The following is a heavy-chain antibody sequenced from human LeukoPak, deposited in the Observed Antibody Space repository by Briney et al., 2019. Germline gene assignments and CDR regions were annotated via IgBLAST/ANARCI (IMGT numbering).Heavy chain of an antibody. J-gene: IGHJ4*02. V-gene: IGHV1-18*01. CDR2: IYSYNGNT. D-gene: IGHD4-17*01. CDR3: ARLKNYGDYGY. CDR1: VYTFTSYG. Sequence: ASVTVSCTASVYTFTSYGISWVRQAPGQGREWMGWIYSYNGNTNYAQKFQGRVIMTTDTSTSTAYMELRSLRSDDTAVYYCARLKNYGDYGYWGQGTLVTVSS.